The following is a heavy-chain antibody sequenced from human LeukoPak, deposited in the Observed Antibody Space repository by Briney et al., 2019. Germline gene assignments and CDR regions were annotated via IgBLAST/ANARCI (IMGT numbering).Heavy chain of an antibody. D-gene: IGHD6-6*01. CDR1: GFTFYDYA. Sequence: GGSLRLSCAASGFTFYDYAMHWVRQAPGKGLEWVSGISWNSGSIGYADSVKGRFTVSRDNAKNTVYLQMNNLRVDDTAMYYCVGTIASRGSEYWGQGALVTVSS. J-gene: IGHJ4*02. CDR2: ISWNSGSI. CDR3: VGTIASRGSEY. V-gene: IGHV3-9*01.